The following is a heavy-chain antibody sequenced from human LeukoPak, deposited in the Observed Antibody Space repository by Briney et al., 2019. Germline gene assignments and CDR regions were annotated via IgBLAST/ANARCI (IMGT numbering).Heavy chain of an antibody. J-gene: IGHJ4*02. D-gene: IGHD5-18*01. V-gene: IGHV4-30-4*01. CDR1: GVSISSGDYY. Sequence: SETLSLTCTVSGVSISSGDYYWRWIRQPPGKGLEWIGYIYHSGSTYYNPSLKSRVTISVDTSKNQFSLKLSSVTAADTAVYYCARDRGYTYGVDYWGQGTLVTVSS. CDR2: IYHSGST. CDR3: ARDRGYTYGVDY.